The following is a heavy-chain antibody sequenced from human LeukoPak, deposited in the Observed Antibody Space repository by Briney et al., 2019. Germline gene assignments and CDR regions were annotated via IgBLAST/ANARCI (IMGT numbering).Heavy chain of an antibody. CDR1: GYTFTSYG. Sequence: GASVKVSCKASGYTFTSYGISWVRQAPGQGLEWMGWISAYNGNTNYAQELQGRVTMTTDTSTSTAYMELRSLRSDDTAVYYCARELAYYYGSGSYFPGWFDPWGQGTLVTVSS. J-gene: IGHJ5*02. V-gene: IGHV1-18*01. D-gene: IGHD3-10*01. CDR2: ISAYNGNT. CDR3: ARELAYYYGSGSYFPGWFDP.